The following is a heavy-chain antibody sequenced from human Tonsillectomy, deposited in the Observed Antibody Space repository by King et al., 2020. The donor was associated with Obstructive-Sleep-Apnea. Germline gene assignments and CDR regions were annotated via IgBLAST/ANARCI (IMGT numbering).Heavy chain of an antibody. CDR2: VSSSGDS. CDR1: GGSINTRTHF. Sequence: QLQESRPGLLKPSETLSLTCTVSGGSINTRTHFWGWIRQPPGKGLEWIAGVSSSGDSLYNPSLRSRGTVSLSTSKNLFSLNLTFVTAADTALYYCARDIAFTYGYPWFDPWGQGTLVTVSS. D-gene: IGHD2-2*03. V-gene: IGHV4-39*02. J-gene: IGHJ5*02. CDR3: ARDIAFTYGYPWFDP.